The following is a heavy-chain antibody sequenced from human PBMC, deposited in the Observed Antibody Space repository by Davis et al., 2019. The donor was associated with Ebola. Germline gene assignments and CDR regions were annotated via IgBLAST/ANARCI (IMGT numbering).Heavy chain of an antibody. CDR3: ARAPWATVRHYFDY. Sequence: PSETLSLTCTVSGGSVSSGSYYWSWIRQPPGKGLEWIGYIYYSGSTNYNPSLKSRVTISVDTSKNQFSLKLSSVTAADTAVYYCARAPWATVRHYFDYWGQGTLVTVSS. CDR2: IYYSGST. CDR1: GGSVSSGSYY. V-gene: IGHV4-61*01. D-gene: IGHD4-17*01. J-gene: IGHJ4*02.